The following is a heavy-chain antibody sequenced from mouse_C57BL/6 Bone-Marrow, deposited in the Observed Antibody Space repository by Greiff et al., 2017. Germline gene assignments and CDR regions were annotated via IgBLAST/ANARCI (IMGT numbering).Heavy chain of an antibody. D-gene: IGHD1-2*01. CDR1: GFTFSDYY. J-gene: IGHJ4*01. CDR2: ISNGGGST. Sequence: EVKLMESGGGLAQPGGSLKLSCAASGFTFSDYYMYWVRQTPEKRLEWVAYISNGGGSTYYPDTVKGRFTISRDNAKNTLYLQMSRLKSEDTAMYYCARQVGSSYYYAMDYWGQGTSVTVSS. CDR3: ARQVGSSYYYAMDY. V-gene: IGHV5-12*01.